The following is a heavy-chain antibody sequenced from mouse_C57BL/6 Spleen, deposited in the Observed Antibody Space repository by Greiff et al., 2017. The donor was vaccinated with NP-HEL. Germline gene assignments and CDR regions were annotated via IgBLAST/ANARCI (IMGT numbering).Heavy chain of an antibody. CDR2: IDPSDSYT. CDR3: ARTDGDAIDYDGGFAY. D-gene: IGHD2-4*01. CDR1: GYTFTSYW. J-gene: IGHJ3*01. Sequence: QVQLQQPGAELVRPGTSVKLSCKASGYTFTSYWMHWVKQRPGQGLEWIGVIDPSDSYTNYNQKFKGKATLTVDKSSSTAYMQLSTLTSEDSAVYYSARTDGDAIDYDGGFAYWGPGTLVTVSA. V-gene: IGHV1-59*01.